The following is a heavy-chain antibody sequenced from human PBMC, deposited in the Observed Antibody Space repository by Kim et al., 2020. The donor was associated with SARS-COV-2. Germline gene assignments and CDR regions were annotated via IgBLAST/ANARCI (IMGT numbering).Heavy chain of an antibody. D-gene: IGHD4-4*01. CDR1: GGSISSGGYY. CDR3: ARSKGNPSWFDP. Sequence: SETLSLTCTVSGGSISSGGYYWSWIRQHPGKGLEWIGYIYYSGSTYYNPSLKSRVTISVDTSKNQFSLKLSSVTAADTAVYYCARSKGNPSWFDPWGQGTLVTVSS. CDR2: IYYSGST. J-gene: IGHJ5*02. V-gene: IGHV4-31*03.